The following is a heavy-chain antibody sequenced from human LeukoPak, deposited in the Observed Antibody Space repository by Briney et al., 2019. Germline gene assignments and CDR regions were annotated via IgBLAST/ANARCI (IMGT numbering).Heavy chain of an antibody. CDR3: AREDVVSPFFDY. CDR2: INPNSGGT. D-gene: IGHD2-15*01. Sequence: PGRSLTLSCAASGFTFSSFGMHWVRQAPGQGLEWMGWINPNSGGTNYAQKFQGRVTMTRDTSISTAYMELSRLRSDDTAVYYCAREDVVSPFFDYWGQGTLVTVSS. V-gene: IGHV1-2*02. J-gene: IGHJ4*02. CDR1: GFTFSSFG.